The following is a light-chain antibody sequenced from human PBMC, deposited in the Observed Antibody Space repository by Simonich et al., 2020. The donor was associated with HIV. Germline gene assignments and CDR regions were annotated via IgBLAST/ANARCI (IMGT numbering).Light chain of an antibody. V-gene: IGKV3-15*01. Sequence: DIVMTQSPATLSVSPGERATLSCRASQSVSSNLAWYQQKPGQAPRLLIYGASTRATGIPARFSGSGSDTEFILTISSMQSEDFAVYFCQQYKDLILTFGGGTKVDIK. CDR3: QQYKDLILT. CDR2: GAS. CDR1: QSVSSN. J-gene: IGKJ4*01.